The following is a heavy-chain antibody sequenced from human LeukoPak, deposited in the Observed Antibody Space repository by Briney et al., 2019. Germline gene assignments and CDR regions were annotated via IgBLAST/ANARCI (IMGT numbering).Heavy chain of an antibody. Sequence: QPGGSLRLSCAASGFTFSSYAMHWVRQAPGKGLEWVAVISYDGSNKYYADSVKGRFTISRDNSKNTLYLQMNSLRAEDTAVYYCAREAPEGAFDIWGQGTMVTVSS. CDR1: GFTFSSYA. J-gene: IGHJ3*02. V-gene: IGHV3-30-3*01. CDR3: AREAPEGAFDI. CDR2: ISYDGSNK.